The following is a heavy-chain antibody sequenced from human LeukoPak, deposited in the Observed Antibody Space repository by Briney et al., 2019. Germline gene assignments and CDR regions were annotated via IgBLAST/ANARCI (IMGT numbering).Heavy chain of an antibody. CDR2: IYYSGST. J-gene: IGHJ3*02. V-gene: IGHV4-59*01. CDR3: ARDKGLQAFDI. Sequence: SETLSLTCTVSGGSISSYYWSWIRQPPGKGLEWIGYIYYSGSTNYNPSLKSRVTISVDTSKNQFSLKLSSVTAADTAVYYCARDKGLQAFDIWGQRTMVTVSS. CDR1: GGSISSYY. D-gene: IGHD4-11*01.